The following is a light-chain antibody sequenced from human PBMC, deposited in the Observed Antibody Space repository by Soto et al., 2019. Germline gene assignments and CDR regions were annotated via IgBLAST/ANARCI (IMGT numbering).Light chain of an antibody. Sequence: VLAQSPATLSLSLGESATLSCRASQSVSSYLAWYQQTPGPAPRLLIYDASNRATGIPARFSGSGSGTDFTLTISRLEPGDFAVYYCQQYGSSGTFGQGTKVDIK. CDR3: QQYGSSGT. J-gene: IGKJ1*01. CDR2: DAS. CDR1: QSVSSY. V-gene: IGKV3-20*01.